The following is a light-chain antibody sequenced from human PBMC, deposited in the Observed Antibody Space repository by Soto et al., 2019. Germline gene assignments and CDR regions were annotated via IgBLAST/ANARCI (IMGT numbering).Light chain of an antibody. CDR1: QDISSY. V-gene: IGKV1-9*01. J-gene: IGKJ1*01. CDR2: SAS. Sequence: DIQWTKSPSFLSASVRDRVTITCRASQDISSYLAWYQQRPGKVPRFLTHSASTLQSGVPSRFSAPGSGTTFTLPISSLQPEDIATYYCQQRNRFPRTFGQGTKVEV. CDR3: QQRNRFPRT.